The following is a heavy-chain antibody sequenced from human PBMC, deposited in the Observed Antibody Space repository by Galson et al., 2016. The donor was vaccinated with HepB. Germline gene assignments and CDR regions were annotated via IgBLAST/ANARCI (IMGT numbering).Heavy chain of an antibody. CDR3: AKDLDRDDILTAFDY. D-gene: IGHD3-9*01. CDR2: ITGTVDNT. J-gene: IGHJ4*02. Sequence: SLRLSCAASGFTFHNFAMNWVRQAPGKGLEWVSLITGTVDNTYYADSVKGRFTISRDNAKNMLYLQMNSLRAEDTAVYYCAKDLDRDDILTAFDYWGQGTLVTVSS. V-gene: IGHV3-23*01. CDR1: GFTFHNFA.